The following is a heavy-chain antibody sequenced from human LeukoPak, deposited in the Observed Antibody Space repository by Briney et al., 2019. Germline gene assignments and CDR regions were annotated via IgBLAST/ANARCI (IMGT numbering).Heavy chain of an antibody. J-gene: IGHJ5*02. CDR3: ARGAPVVVAAAIPRWFDP. V-gene: IGHV4-30-2*01. CDR2: IYHSGST. D-gene: IGHD2-15*01. CDR1: GGSISSGGYS. Sequence: SETLSLTCAVSGGSISSGGYSWSWIRQPPGKGLEWIGYIYHSGSTYYNPSLKSRVTISVDRSKNQFSLKLSSVTAADTAVYYCARGAPVVVAAAIPRWFDPWGQGTLVTVSS.